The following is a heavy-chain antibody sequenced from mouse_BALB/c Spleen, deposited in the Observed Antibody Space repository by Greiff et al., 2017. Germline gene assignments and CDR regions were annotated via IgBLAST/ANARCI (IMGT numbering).Heavy chain of an antibody. CDR3: ARRNWDGAMDY. CDR2: INPGSGGT. CDR1: GYAFTNYL. Sequence: VQLQESGAELVRPGTSVKVSCKASGYAFTNYLIEWVKQRPGQGLEWIGVINPGSGGTNYNEKFKGKATLTADKSSSTAYMQLSSLTSDDSAVYFCARRNWDGAMDYWGQGTSVTVSS. J-gene: IGHJ4*01. D-gene: IGHD4-1*01. V-gene: IGHV1-54*01.